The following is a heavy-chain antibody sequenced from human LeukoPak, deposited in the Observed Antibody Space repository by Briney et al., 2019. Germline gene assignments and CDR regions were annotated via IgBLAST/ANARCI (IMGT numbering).Heavy chain of an antibody. CDR1: GFPLSSYW. D-gene: IGHD5-18*01. CDR2: IKQDETEK. Sequence: GGSLRLSCAASGFPLSSYWMSWVRQTPGGGLGWVANIKQDETEKYYVDSVKGRLTISRDNAKNSLYLQMNSLRVEDTAVYYCVRDSLVGYGHRYFDCWGQGTLVTVSS. CDR3: VRDSLVGYGHRYFDC. V-gene: IGHV3-7*01. J-gene: IGHJ4*02.